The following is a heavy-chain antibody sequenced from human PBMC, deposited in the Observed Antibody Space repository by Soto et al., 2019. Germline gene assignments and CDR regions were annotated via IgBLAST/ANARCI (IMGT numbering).Heavy chain of an antibody. CDR3: TSTVYYDSSGYLH. Sequence: VQLVESGGGVVQPGRSLKLSCAASGFTFSGSAMHWVRQASGKGLEWAGRIRSKANSYATAYAASVKGRFTISRDDSKNTAYLQMNSLKTEDTAVYYCTSTVYYDSSGYLHWGQGTLVTVSS. CDR2: IRSKANSYAT. J-gene: IGHJ4*02. D-gene: IGHD3-22*01. V-gene: IGHV3-73*01. CDR1: GFTFSGSA.